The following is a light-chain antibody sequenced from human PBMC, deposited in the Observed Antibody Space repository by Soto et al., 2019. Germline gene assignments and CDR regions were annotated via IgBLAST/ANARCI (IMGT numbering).Light chain of an antibody. CDR3: QQYESFPLT. CDR1: RSVSSDY. Sequence: EIVLTQSPGTLSLSPGERPTLSSRASRSVSSDYLAWYQQKPGQAPRLLIHGASNRATGIPDRFSGRGSGTDFTLTISRLEPEDFAVYYCQQYESFPLTFGGGTKVEIK. V-gene: IGKV3-20*01. CDR2: GAS. J-gene: IGKJ4*02.